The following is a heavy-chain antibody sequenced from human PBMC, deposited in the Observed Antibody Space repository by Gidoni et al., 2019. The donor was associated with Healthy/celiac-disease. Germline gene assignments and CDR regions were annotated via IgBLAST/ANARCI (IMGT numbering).Heavy chain of an antibody. J-gene: IGHJ4*02. CDR2: IKSKTDGGTT. CDR3: TTEGDYYGSGSYYPPDY. D-gene: IGHD3-10*01. CDR1: GSTLGNAW. V-gene: IGHV3-15*01. Sequence: EVQLVESGGGLVKPGGSLRLSCAASGSTLGNAWMRWVRQALGKGLEWVGRIKSKTDGGTTDYAAPVKGRFTISRDDSKNTLYLQMNSLKTEDTAVYYCTTEGDYYGSGSYYPPDYWGQGTLVTVSS.